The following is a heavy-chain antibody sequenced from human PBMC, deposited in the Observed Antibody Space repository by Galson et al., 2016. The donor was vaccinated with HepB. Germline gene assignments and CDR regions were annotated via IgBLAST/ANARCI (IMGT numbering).Heavy chain of an antibody. Sequence: ETLSLTCTVSGGSVTSGDYSWNWVRQSPVKGLEWIGHIYFSGSTNYNPSLKSRVTISGDTSKNQFSLKLGFVTAADTAVYYCARGEGAWGQGTTVTVSS. D-gene: IGHD3-16*01. V-gene: IGHV4-61*08. CDR3: ARGEGA. CDR2: IYFSGST. J-gene: IGHJ6*02. CDR1: GGSVTSGDYS.